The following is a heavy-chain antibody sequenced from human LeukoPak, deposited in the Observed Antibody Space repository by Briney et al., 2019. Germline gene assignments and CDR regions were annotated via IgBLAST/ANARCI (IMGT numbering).Heavy chain of an antibody. J-gene: IGHJ4*02. V-gene: IGHV3-23*01. Sequence: GGSLRLSCAASGFTFSDYAMTWVRQAPGKGLEWVASISGSGVMTYYADSVKGRFTVSGDKSNNILYLQMSSLTAADTAVYYCARGPNAWVYWGQGTLVTVSS. CDR1: GFTFSDYA. CDR3: ARGPNAWVY. CDR2: ISGSGVMT.